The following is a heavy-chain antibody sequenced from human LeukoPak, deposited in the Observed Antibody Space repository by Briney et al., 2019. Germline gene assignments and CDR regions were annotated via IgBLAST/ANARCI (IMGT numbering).Heavy chain of an antibody. CDR2: IYYSGST. J-gene: IGHJ4*02. CDR1: GGSISSYY. V-gene: IGHV4-59*08. D-gene: IGHD6-13*01. Sequence: SETLSLTCIVSGGSISSYYWSWIRQPPGKGLEWIGYIYYSGSTNYNPSLKSRVTISVDTSKNQFSLKLSSVTAADTAVYYCARFIAAAGIDYWGQGTLVTVSS. CDR3: ARFIAAAGIDY.